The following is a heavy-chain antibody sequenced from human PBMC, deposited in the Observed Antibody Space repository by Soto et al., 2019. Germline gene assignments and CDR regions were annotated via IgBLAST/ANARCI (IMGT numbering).Heavy chain of an antibody. CDR2: MNPNSGNT. D-gene: IGHD5-12*01. V-gene: IGHV1-8*01. CDR1: GYTFTSYD. J-gene: IGHJ6*03. CDR3: ASLRGYSGYYYGPGAYYYYMDV. Sequence: QVQLVQSGAEVKKPGASVKVSCKASGYTFTSYDINWVRQATGQGLEWMGWMNPNSGNTGYAQKFQGRVTMTRNTSISTAYMELSSLRSEDTAVYYCASLRGYSGYYYGPGAYYYYMDVWGKGTTVTVSS.